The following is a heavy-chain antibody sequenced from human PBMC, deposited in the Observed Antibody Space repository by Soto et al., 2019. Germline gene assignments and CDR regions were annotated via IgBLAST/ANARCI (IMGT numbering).Heavy chain of an antibody. V-gene: IGHV3-23*01. Sequence: EVQLLESGGDLVQPGGSLRLSCAASGFTFSSYTMNWVRQAPGKGLDWVSAITSGGTTYYAASVRGRFTISRDDFKNTLYLQMDNLRAEDTALYYCAKRHTTVPTPANYFDYWGQGTLVTVSS. D-gene: IGHD1-1*01. CDR3: AKRHTTVPTPANYFDY. CDR2: ITSGGTT. J-gene: IGHJ4*02. CDR1: GFTFSSYT.